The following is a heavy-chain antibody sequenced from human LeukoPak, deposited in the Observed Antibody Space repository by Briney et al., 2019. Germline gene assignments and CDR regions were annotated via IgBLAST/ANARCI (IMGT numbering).Heavy chain of an antibody. D-gene: IGHD2-15*01. V-gene: IGHV4-34*01. CDR3: ARGVPYCSGGSRYSGWFDP. J-gene: IGHJ5*02. Sequence: SETLSLTCAVYGGSFSGYYWSWIRQSPGKGLEWIGEINHGGSTNYNPSLQSRVTISVDTSKDQFSLKLSSVTAADTAVYYCARGVPYCSGGSRYSGWFDPWGQGTLVTVSS. CDR2: INHGGST. CDR1: GGSFSGYY.